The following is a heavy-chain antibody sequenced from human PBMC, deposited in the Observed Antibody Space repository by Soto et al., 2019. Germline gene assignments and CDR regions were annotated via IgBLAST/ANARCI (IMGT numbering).Heavy chain of an antibody. CDR1: GGFLSESY. J-gene: IGHJ5*02. D-gene: IGHD1-1*01. CDR2: INHVGGT. CDR3: VIIHYQLPSSVLWLDP. V-gene: IGHV4-34*01. Sequence: SETLSLTCAVYGGFLSESYWTWIRQPPGKGLEWIGEINHVGGTNYNPSLKSRVTMSVDTSQNQFSLRLISVTAADTAMYFCVIIHYQLPSSVLWLDPWGQETPVTVSS.